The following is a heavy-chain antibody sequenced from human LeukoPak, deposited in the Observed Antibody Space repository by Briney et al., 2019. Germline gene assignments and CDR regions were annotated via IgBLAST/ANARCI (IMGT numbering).Heavy chain of an antibody. CDR2: IYYSGST. D-gene: IGHD5-12*01. Sequence: SETLSLTCTASGGSITTTNYYWGWIRQSPGKGLEWIGSIYYSGSTYYNPSLKSRVTISVDTSKNQFSLKLSSVTAADTAVYYCARDRRLMDLTRGFMAWFDPWGQGTLVTVSS. CDR1: GGSITTTNYY. CDR3: ARDRRLMDLTRGFMAWFDP. J-gene: IGHJ5*02. V-gene: IGHV4-39*07.